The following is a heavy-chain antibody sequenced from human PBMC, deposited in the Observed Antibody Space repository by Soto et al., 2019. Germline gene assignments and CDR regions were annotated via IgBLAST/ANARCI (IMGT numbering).Heavy chain of an antibody. CDR3: AKIRVPGAYYYGMDV. CDR1: GFTFSSYA. CDR2: ISGSGGST. D-gene: IGHD3-10*01. V-gene: IGHV3-23*01. J-gene: IGHJ6*02. Sequence: GGSLRFSCAASGFTFSSYAMSWVRQAPGKGLEWVSAISGSGGSTYYADSVKGRFTISRDNSKNTLYLQMNSLRAEDTAVYYCAKIRVPGAYYYGMDVWGQGTTVTVSS.